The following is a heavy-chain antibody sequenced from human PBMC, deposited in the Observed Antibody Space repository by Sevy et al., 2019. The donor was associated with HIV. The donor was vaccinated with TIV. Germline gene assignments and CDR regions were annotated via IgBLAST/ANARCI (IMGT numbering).Heavy chain of an antibody. J-gene: IGHJ4*02. CDR1: RFTFSNYW. D-gene: IGHD3-10*01. V-gene: IGHV3-7*01. Sequence: GGSLRLSCTVSRFTFSNYWMTWVRQAPGQGLEWVAIIKPDGTEQYSVDSVKGRFTVSRDNAKNILYLQMDRLRAEDTSIYYCARDNGAALDYWGQGTLVTVSS. CDR2: IKPDGTEQ. CDR3: ARDNGAALDY.